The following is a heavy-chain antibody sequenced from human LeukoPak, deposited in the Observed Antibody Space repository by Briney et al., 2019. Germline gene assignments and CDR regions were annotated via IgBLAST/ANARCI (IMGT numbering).Heavy chain of an antibody. CDR1: DYTFTSYG. D-gene: IGHD6-13*01. CDR2: ISPYNGNT. CDR3: ARHSNSWSPFDY. Sequence: ASVKVSCKASDYTFTSYGISWVRQAPGQGLEWMGWISPYNGNTNYAQNLQGRVTMTTDTSTSTAYMELRSLRSDDTAVYCCARHSNSWSPFDYWGQGTLVTVSS. J-gene: IGHJ4*02. V-gene: IGHV1-18*01.